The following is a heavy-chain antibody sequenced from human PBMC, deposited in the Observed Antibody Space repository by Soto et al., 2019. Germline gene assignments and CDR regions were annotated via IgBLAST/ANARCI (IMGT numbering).Heavy chain of an antibody. V-gene: IGHV3-48*01. J-gene: IGHJ4*02. CDR1: GFTFSSYS. Sequence: PGGSLRLSCAASGFTFSSYSMNWVRQAPGKGLEWVSYISSSSSTIYYADSVKGRFTISRDNAKNSLYLQMNSLRAEDTAVYYCARVPLGYCSGGSCSYYFDYWGQGTLVTVSS. CDR2: ISSSSSTI. CDR3: ARVPLGYCSGGSCSYYFDY. D-gene: IGHD2-15*01.